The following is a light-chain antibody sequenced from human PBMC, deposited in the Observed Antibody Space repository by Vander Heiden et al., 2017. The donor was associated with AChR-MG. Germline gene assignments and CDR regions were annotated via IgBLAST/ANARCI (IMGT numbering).Light chain of an antibody. Sequence: EIVLTQSPDTVSLSPGERATLSCRANQSLDTYLAWYQQKPGQAPRLLIHDTSNRATGTPARFSGSGSGTDFTLTISSLEPEDFAVYYCQQRGDWPITFGEGTKVEIK. CDR2: DTS. J-gene: IGKJ4*01. CDR3: QQRGDWPIT. V-gene: IGKV3-11*01. CDR1: QSLDTY.